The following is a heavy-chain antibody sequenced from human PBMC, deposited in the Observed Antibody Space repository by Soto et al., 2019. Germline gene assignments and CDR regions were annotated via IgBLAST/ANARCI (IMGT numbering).Heavy chain of an antibody. V-gene: IGHV1-69*01. Sequence: QVQLVQSGAEVKKPGSSVKVSCKASGGTFSSYAISWVRQAPGQGLEWMGGIIPIFGTANYAQKFQGRVTITADESTSTAYMELSSLRSEDTAVYYCASPNYYDSSGYLIHDAFDICGQGTMVTVSS. D-gene: IGHD3-22*01. CDR2: IIPIFGTA. J-gene: IGHJ3*02. CDR1: GGTFSSYA. CDR3: ASPNYYDSSGYLIHDAFDI.